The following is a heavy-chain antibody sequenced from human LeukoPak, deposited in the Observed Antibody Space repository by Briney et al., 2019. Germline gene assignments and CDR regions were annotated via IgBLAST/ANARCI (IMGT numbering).Heavy chain of an antibody. CDR2: INPNSGGT. J-gene: IGHJ3*02. D-gene: IGHD2-2*01. CDR3: ARDGVVVPAANNDAFDI. CDR1: GYTFTGYY. V-gene: IGHV1-2*02. Sequence: ASVKVSCKASGYTFTGYYTHWVRQAPGQGLEWMGWINPNSGGTNYAQKFQGRVTMTRDTSISTAYMELSRLRSDDTAVYYCARDGVVVPAANNDAFDIWGQGTMVTVSS.